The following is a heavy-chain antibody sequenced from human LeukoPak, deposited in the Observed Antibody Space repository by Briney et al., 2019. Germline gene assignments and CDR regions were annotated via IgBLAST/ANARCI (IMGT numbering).Heavy chain of an antibody. J-gene: IGHJ4*02. Sequence: GGSLRLSCAASGFSFSNYGMHWVRQAPGKGLEWVAVIWYDGSNKYYADSVKGRFTISRDNSKNTLYLQMNSLRAEDTAVYYCARDSSSRPGIAARNYFDYWGQGTLVTVSS. CDR2: IWYDGSNK. V-gene: IGHV3-33*01. CDR3: ARDSSSRPGIAARNYFDY. CDR1: GFSFSNYG. D-gene: IGHD6-6*01.